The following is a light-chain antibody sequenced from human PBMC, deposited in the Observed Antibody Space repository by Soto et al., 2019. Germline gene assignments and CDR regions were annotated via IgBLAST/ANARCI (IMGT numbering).Light chain of an antibody. CDR1: QTISSW. J-gene: IGKJ1*01. CDR2: KAS. CDR3: QHYNSYSEA. V-gene: IGKV1-5*03. Sequence: DIQMTQSPSTLSGSVGDRVTITCRASQTISSWLAWYQKKPGKAPKLLIYKASTLKSGVPSRFSGSGSGTEFTLTISSLQPDDFATYYGQHYNSYSEAFGQGTKVDIK.